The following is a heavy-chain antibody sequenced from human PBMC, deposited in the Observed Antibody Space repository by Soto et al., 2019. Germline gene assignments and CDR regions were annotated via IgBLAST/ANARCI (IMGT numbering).Heavy chain of an antibody. V-gene: IGHV3-11*06. CDR1: GFTFSDYY. CDR3: ARSGENLNVLDY. J-gene: IGHJ4*02. CDR2: SSNSGTFE. D-gene: IGHD3-10*02. Sequence: PGGSLRLSCAASGFTFSDYYMSWVRQAPGRGLEWISYSSNSGTFEGYATSVKGRFSISRDNANNSMYLEMNSLRVEDTAVYYCARSGENLNVLDYCGQG.